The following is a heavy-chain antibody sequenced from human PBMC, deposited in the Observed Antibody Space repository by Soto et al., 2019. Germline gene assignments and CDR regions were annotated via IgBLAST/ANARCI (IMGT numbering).Heavy chain of an antibody. CDR2: ISATGGGT. Sequence: GGSLRLSCAASGFKFSNYALSWVRQAPGKGLEWVSLISATGGGTYYADSVKGRFTISRDNSHNTLYLQVHSLTAEDTAVYYCAKDRRAGGNSAFYFDFWGQGAQVTVSS. V-gene: IGHV3-23*01. CDR1: GFKFSNYA. J-gene: IGHJ4*02. CDR3: AKDRRAGGNSAFYFDF. D-gene: IGHD3-16*01.